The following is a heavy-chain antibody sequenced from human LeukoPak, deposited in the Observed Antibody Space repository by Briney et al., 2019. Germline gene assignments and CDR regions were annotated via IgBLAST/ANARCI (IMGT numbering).Heavy chain of an antibody. J-gene: IGHJ6*04. CDR3: ARGDYYGSGSYYNPGDYYGMDV. V-gene: IGHV4-59*01. CDR2: IYYSGST. CDR1: GGSISSYY. Sequence: SETLSLTCTVSGGSISSYYWSWIRQPPGKGLEWIGYIYYSGSTNYNPSLKGRVTISVDTSKNQFSLKLSSVTAADTAVYYCARGDYYGSGSYYNPGDYYGMDVWGKGTTVTVSS. D-gene: IGHD3-10*01.